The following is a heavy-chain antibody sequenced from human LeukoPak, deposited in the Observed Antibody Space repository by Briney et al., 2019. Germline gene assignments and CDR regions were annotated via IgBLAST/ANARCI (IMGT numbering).Heavy chain of an antibody. D-gene: IGHD3-10*01. CDR3: ARGRSYYNAPPDY. CDR1: GGSFSGYY. CDR2: INHSGST. Sequence: SETLSLTCAVYGGSFSGYYWSWIRQPPGKGLEWIGEINHSGSTNYNPSLKSRVTISVDTSKNQFSLKLSSVTAADTAVYYCARGRSYYNAPPDYWGQGTLVTVSS. J-gene: IGHJ4*02. V-gene: IGHV4-34*01.